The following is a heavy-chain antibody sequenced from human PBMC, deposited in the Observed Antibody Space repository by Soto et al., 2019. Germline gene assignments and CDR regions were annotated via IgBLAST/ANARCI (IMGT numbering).Heavy chain of an antibody. D-gene: IGHD3-10*01. CDR3: LAGETNYFDF. V-gene: IGHV3-74*01. CDR1: GLTLSRYW. Sequence: EVQLVESGGGLVQPGGSLRLSCADSGLTLSRYWMHWVRQGPGKGLVWVSRINSDGGSTTYADSVKGRFTISRDNAKNTVDLQMNSLRAEDTAVYYCLAGETNYFDFWGQGTLVTVSS. J-gene: IGHJ4*02. CDR2: INSDGGST.